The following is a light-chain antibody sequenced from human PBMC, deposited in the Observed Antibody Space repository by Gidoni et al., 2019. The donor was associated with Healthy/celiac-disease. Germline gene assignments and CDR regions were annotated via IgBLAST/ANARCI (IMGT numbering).Light chain of an antibody. CDR1: QSVSSN. V-gene: IGKV3-15*01. J-gene: IGKJ1*01. CDR3: QLYNNWLGT. Sequence: EIVMTQSPATLSVSPGERATLSCRASQSVSSNLAWYQQKPGQAPRLLIYGASTRATGIPARFSGSGSGTEFTLTISSLQSEDFAVYYCQLYNNWLGTFGQGTKVEIK. CDR2: GAS.